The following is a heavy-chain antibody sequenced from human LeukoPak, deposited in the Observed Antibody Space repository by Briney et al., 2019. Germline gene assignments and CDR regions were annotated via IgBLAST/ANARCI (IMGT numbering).Heavy chain of an antibody. CDR1: GXTVSSNY. V-gene: IGHV3-53*01. D-gene: IGHD6-25*01. J-gene: IGHJ6*02. CDR3: ASGGSYYYYGMDV. Sequence: PGGSLRLSCAASGXTVSSNYMSWVRQAPGKGLEWVSVIYSGGSTYYADSVKGRFTISRDNSKNTLYLQMNSLRAEDTAVYYCASGGSYYYYGMDVWGQGTTVTVSS. CDR2: IYSGGST.